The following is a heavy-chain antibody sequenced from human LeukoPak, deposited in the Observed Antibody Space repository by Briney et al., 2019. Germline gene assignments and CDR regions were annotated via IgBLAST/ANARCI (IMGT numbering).Heavy chain of an antibody. J-gene: IGHJ5*02. CDR3: ARHNWSGDYGDYPWFDP. Sequence: PGGSLRLSCAASGFTFSSYWMSWVRQAPGKGLEWVANIKQDGSGKYYVESVKGRFTISRDNAKNSLYLQMNSLRAEDTAVYYCARHNWSGDYGDYPWFDPWGQGTLVTVSS. V-gene: IGHV3-7*01. CDR1: GFTFSSYW. D-gene: IGHD4-17*01. CDR2: IKQDGSGK.